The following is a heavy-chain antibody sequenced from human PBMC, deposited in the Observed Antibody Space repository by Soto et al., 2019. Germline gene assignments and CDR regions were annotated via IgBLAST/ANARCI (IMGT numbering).Heavy chain of an antibody. J-gene: IGHJ3*02. Sequence: SETLSLTCTVSGGSISSYYWSWIRQPPGKGQEWIGYIYYSGSTNYNPSLKSRVTISVDTSKNQFSLKLSSVTAADTAVYYCERYAEPLNDAFDIWGQGTMVTVSS. V-gene: IGHV4-59*01. D-gene: IGHD1-26*01. CDR3: ERYAEPLNDAFDI. CDR2: IYYSGST. CDR1: GGSISSYY.